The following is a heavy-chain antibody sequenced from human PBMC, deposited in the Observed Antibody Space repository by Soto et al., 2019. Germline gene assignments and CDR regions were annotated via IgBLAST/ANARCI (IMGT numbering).Heavy chain of an antibody. CDR3: ARDKDYGAFDI. Sequence: QVQLQESGPGLVKPSETLSLTCTVSGGSISSYYWSWIRQPPGKGLEWIGYIYYSGSTNYNPSLKSRVTISVDTSKNQFSLKLSSVTAADTAVYYCARDKDYGAFDIWGQGTMVTVSS. CDR1: GGSISSYY. CDR2: IYYSGST. J-gene: IGHJ3*02. V-gene: IGHV4-59*01. D-gene: IGHD4-17*01.